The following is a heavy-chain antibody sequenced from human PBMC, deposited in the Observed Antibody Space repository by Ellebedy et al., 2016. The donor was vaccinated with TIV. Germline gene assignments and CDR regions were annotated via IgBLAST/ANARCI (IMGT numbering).Heavy chain of an antibody. Sequence: GESLKISCSASGFTFSTYSMNWVRQAPGRGLEWVSSIGSSSTYMYYADSVKGRLTVSRDNAKNSLYLQMNSLGVEDTAVYYCARNHIPVVVPTAIAFDPWGQGTLVTVSS. CDR2: IGSSSTYM. D-gene: IGHD2-2*02. CDR1: GFTFSTYS. J-gene: IGHJ5*02. V-gene: IGHV3-21*01. CDR3: ARNHIPVVVPTAIAFDP.